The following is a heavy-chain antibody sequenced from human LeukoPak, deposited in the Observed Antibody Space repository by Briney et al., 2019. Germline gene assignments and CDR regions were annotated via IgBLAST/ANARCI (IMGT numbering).Heavy chain of an antibody. Sequence: TFSXYGMHWVRQAPGKGLEWVAVRWYDGTNKSYAASVKGRFTISRDNSNTTLYLQMNSLRAEDTAVYYCARGDYCGGDCYGYYYYYGMDVWGQGTTVTVSS. CDR3: ARGDYCGGDCYGYYYYYGMDV. D-gene: IGHD2-21*02. CDR1: TFSXYG. V-gene: IGHV3-33*01. CDR2: RWYDGTNK. J-gene: IGHJ6*02.